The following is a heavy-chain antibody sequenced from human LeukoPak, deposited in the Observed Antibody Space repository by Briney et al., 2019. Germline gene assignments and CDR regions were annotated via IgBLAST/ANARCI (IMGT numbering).Heavy chain of an antibody. D-gene: IGHD6-19*01. CDR2: IYYSGST. Sequence: SETLSLTCTVSGGSISSSSYYWGWIRQPPGKGLEWIGSIYYSGSTYYNPSLKSRVTISVDTSKNQFSLKLSSVTAADTAVYYCARRAVGDDVFDIWGQGTMVTVSS. CDR3: ARRAVGDDVFDI. CDR1: GGSISSSSYY. V-gene: IGHV4-39*01. J-gene: IGHJ3*02.